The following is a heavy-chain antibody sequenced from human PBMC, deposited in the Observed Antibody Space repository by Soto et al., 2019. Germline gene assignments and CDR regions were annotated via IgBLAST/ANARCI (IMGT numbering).Heavy chain of an antibody. Sequence: SETLXLTCTVSGGXISSSNYYWGXIRQPPGKGLEWIGNIYYRGSAYYNPSLKSRVTISVDTSKNQFSLKLTSVTAADTAVYYCARRDGDYLFDSWGQGTLVTVSS. CDR2: IYYRGSA. D-gene: IGHD4-17*01. V-gene: IGHV4-39*01. CDR1: GGXISSSNYY. J-gene: IGHJ4*02. CDR3: ARRDGDYLFDS.